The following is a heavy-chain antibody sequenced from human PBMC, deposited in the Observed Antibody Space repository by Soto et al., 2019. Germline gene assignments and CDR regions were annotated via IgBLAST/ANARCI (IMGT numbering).Heavy chain of an antibody. CDR2: IYYSGST. Sequence: PSETLSLTCTVSGGSISSGGYYWSWIRQHPGKGLEWIGYIYYSGSTYYNPSLKSRVTISVDRSKNQFSLKLSSVTAADTAVYYCARGWFRELDYWGQGTLVTVSS. J-gene: IGHJ4*02. V-gene: IGHV4-31*03. CDR3: ARGWFRELDY. D-gene: IGHD3-10*01. CDR1: GGSISSGGYY.